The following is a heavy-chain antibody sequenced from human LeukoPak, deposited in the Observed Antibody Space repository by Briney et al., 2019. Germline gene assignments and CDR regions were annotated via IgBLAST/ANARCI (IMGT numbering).Heavy chain of an antibody. J-gene: IGHJ4*02. V-gene: IGHV3-30*04. Sequence: GGSLRLSCAASGFTFSSYAMHWVRQAPGKGLEWVAVISYDGSNKYYADSVKGRFTISRDNSKNTLYLQMNSLRAEDTAVYYCARYGDGGTGDYWGQGTLVTVSS. D-gene: IGHD4-17*01. CDR3: ARYGDGGTGDY. CDR1: GFTFSSYA. CDR2: ISYDGSNK.